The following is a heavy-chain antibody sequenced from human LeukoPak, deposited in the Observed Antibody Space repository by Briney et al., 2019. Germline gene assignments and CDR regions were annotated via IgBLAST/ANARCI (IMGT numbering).Heavy chain of an antibody. CDR1: GGTFSSYA. D-gene: IGHD5-24*01. CDR3: ARPTEEMATIDSYFHY. J-gene: IGHJ4*02. V-gene: IGHV1-69*13. CDR2: IIPIFGTA. Sequence: SVKVSCKASGGTFSSYAISWVRQAPGQGLEWMGGIIPIFGTANYAQKFQGRVTITADESTSTTYMELSSLRSEDTAVYYCARPTEEMATIDSYFHYWGQGTLVTVSS.